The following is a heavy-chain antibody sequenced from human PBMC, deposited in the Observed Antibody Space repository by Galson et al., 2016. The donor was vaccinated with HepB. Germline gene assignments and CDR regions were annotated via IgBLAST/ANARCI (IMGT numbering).Heavy chain of an antibody. J-gene: IGHJ4*02. V-gene: IGHV3-74*01. D-gene: IGHD5-12*01. CDR3: VRGAGGYAPHFDY. Sequence: SLRLSCAVSGFTFRNHQMHWLRQVPGKGLVWVSRIEPDGNSPIYADSVKGRFTISRDNAYTSLYLQMNSLRVEDTAVYYCVRGAGGYAPHFDYWGQGTLVTVSS. CDR1: GFTFRNHQ. CDR2: IEPDGNSP.